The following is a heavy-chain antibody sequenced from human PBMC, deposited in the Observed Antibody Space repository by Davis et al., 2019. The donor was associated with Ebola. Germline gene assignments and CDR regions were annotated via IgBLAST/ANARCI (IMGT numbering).Heavy chain of an antibody. Sequence: ASVKVSCKASGYTFTGYYMHWVRQAPGQGLEWMGWINPNSGGTNYAQKFQGRVSMTRDTSISTAYMELSRLRSDDTAVYYCARDKGVDIVVVPAAILRPYYYYGMDVWGQGTTVTVSS. J-gene: IGHJ6*02. V-gene: IGHV1-2*02. CDR1: GYTFTGYY. CDR3: ARDKGVDIVVVPAAILRPYYYYGMDV. D-gene: IGHD2-2*02. CDR2: INPNSGGT.